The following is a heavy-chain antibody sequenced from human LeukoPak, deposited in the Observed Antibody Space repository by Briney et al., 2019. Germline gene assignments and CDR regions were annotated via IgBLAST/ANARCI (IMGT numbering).Heavy chain of an antibody. V-gene: IGHV7-4-1*02. D-gene: IGHD6-6*01. Sequence: ASVKVSCKASGYTFTTYAMSWVRQAPGQGLEWMGWINTNTGNPTYAQGLTGRFVFSLDTSVSTAYLQITSLKAEDTAVYYCARVVSSLSIAAPYWGQGTLVTVSS. CDR3: ARVVSSLSIAAPY. J-gene: IGHJ4*02. CDR2: INTNTGNP. CDR1: GYTFTTYA.